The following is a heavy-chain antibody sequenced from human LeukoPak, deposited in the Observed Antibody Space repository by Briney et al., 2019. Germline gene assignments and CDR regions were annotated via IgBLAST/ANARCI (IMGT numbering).Heavy chain of an antibody. CDR3: AKYCSGGNCYSGLS. V-gene: IGHV3-23*01. CDR1: GFTFSSYA. CDR2: ISGDGST. J-gene: IGHJ5*02. D-gene: IGHD2-15*01. Sequence: PGRSLRLSCAASGFTFSSYAMSWVSQAPGKGLEWVSIISGDGSTYYTGSVKGRFTISRDNSKNTLFLQMNSLRAEDTAVYYCAKYCSGGNCYSGLSWGQGTLVTVSS.